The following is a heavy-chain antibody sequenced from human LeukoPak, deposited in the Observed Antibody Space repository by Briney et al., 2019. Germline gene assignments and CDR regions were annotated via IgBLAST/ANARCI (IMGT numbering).Heavy chain of an antibody. CDR3: ASGRGYSYGRFDY. V-gene: IGHV4-61*01. Sequence: SETLSLTCTVSGGSVSSGSYYWSWIRQPPGKGLEWIGYIYYSGSTNYNPSLKSRVTISVDTSKNQFSLKLSSVTAADTAVYYCASGRGYSYGRFDYWGQGTLVTVSS. CDR2: IYYSGST. J-gene: IGHJ4*02. D-gene: IGHD5-18*01. CDR1: GGSVSSGSYY.